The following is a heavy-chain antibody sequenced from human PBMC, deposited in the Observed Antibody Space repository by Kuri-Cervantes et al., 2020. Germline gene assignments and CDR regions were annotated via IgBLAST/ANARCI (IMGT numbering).Heavy chain of an antibody. J-gene: IGHJ4*02. D-gene: IGHD3-10*01. CDR3: AKDKDYHGSGAIDY. V-gene: IGHV3-30-3*01. CDR2: ISYDGSNK. Sequence: GESLKISCAASGFTFSSYAMHWVRQAPGKGLEWVAVISYDGSNKYYADSVNGRFTISRDNSKNTLYLQMNSLRAEDTAVYYCAKDKDYHGSGAIDYWGQGTLVTVSS. CDR1: GFTFSSYA.